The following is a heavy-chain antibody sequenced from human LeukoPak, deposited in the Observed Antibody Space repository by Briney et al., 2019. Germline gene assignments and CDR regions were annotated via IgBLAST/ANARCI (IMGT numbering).Heavy chain of an antibody. D-gene: IGHD3-22*01. CDR2: IYTSRST. Sequence: SETLSLTCTVSGGSISSGSYYWSWIRQPAGKGLEWIGRIYTSRSTNYNPSLKSRVTISVDTSKNQFSLKLSSVTAADSALYYCAREGYYDTSGYREYWGQGTLVTVSS. CDR3: AREGYYDTSGYREY. V-gene: IGHV4-61*02. J-gene: IGHJ4*02. CDR1: GGSISSGSYY.